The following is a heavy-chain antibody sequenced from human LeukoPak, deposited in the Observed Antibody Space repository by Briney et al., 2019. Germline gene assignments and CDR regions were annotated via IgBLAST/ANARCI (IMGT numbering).Heavy chain of an antibody. CDR1: GFIVSDNF. D-gene: IGHD1-1*01. CDR2: MYRGGSR. V-gene: IGHV3-53*01. J-gene: IGHJ4*02. CDR3: AREGVYNSPFDS. Sequence: GGSLRLSCAASGFIVSDNFMSWVRQAPGKGPEWVSFMYRGGSRDYADSVKGRFTIYRDKSKNTLYLQMDSLRVEDTAIYYCAREGVYNSPFDSWGRGTLVTVSS.